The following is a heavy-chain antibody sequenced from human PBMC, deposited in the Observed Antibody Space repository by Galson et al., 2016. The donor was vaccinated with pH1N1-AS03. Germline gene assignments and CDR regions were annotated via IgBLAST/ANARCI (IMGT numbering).Heavy chain of an antibody. CDR2: IYWDDDK. Sequence: PALVKPPQTLTLTCAFSGFSLATSGVGVGWIRRPPGKALEWLALIYWDDDKLYNPSLKSRLTVTKDTSKNLVVLTLTDMDPVDTATYFCTRSRYYNTNLYYFDYWGQGTLVTVSS. J-gene: IGHJ4*02. V-gene: IGHV2-5*02. CDR3: TRSRYYNTNLYYFDY. D-gene: IGHD2/OR15-2a*01. CDR1: GFSLATSGVG.